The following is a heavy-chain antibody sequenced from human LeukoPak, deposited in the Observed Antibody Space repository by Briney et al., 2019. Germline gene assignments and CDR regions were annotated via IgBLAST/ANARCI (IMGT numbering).Heavy chain of an antibody. J-gene: IGHJ5*02. CDR1: GFTFSSYS. CDR3: AREFGSRLNNWFDP. D-gene: IGHD6-13*01. V-gene: IGHV3-21*01. Sequence: GGSLRLSCAASGFTFSSYSMNWVRQAPGKGLEWVSSISSSSNYIYYADSVKGRFTISRDNAKNSLYLQMNSLRAEDTAVYYCAREFGSRLNNWFDPWGQGTLVTVSS. CDR2: ISSSSNYI.